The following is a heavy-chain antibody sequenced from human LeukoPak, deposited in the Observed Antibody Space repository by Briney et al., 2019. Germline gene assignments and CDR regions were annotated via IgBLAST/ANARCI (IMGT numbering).Heavy chain of an antibody. Sequence: GGSLRISCSASGFSFSRYGMTWVRQAPGKGLEWVSSIRGDGGGTSYADSVKGRFTISRDNSKNTLNLQMNSLRVEDTAVYYCAKVPSALYYYYMDVWGKGTTVTVSS. J-gene: IGHJ6*03. CDR3: AKVPSALYYYYMDV. CDR1: GFSFSRYG. D-gene: IGHD3-3*02. V-gene: IGHV3-23*01. CDR2: IRGDGGGT.